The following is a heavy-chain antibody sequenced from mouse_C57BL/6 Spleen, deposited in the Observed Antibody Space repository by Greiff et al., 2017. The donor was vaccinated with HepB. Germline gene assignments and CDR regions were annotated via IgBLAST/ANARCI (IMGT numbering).Heavy chain of an antibody. V-gene: IGHV1-50*01. CDR2: IDPSDSYT. CDR1: GYTFTSYW. CDR3: ARSITTVVATDY. D-gene: IGHD1-1*01. Sequence: VQLQQSGAELVKPGASVKLSCKASGYTFTSYWMQWVKQRPGQGLEWIGEIDPSDSYTNYNQKFKGKATLTVDTSSSTAYMQLSSLTSEDSAVYYCARSITTVVATDYWGQGTTLTVSS. J-gene: IGHJ2*01.